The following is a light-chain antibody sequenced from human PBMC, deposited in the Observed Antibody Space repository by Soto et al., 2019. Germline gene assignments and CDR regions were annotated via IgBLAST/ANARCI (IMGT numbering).Light chain of an antibody. CDR3: QVWDTTTDQYI. CDR1: DVGGKS. Sequence: SFELTQPPSVSVAPGQTATISCGRDDVGGKSVQWYQQKPGQAPVLVLYDARDRPSGIPERFSGSNSGNTATLTISWVEAGDEADFYCQVWDTTTDQYIFGSGTKVTVL. J-gene: IGLJ1*01. CDR2: DAR. V-gene: IGLV3-21*02.